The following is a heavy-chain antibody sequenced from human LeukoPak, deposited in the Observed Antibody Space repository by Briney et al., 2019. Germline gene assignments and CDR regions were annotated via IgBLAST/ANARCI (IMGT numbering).Heavy chain of an antibody. CDR1: GDSISSDPFY. CDR3: ARDGIGYSWCSDCYVLDS. Sequence: PSETLSLTRTVSGDSISSDPFYWSWVRQPAGEGLEWIGRIASSGSTDFNASFKSRVSMSVDTSKNQFSLKLTSVTAADTAVYYCARDGIGYSWCSDCYVLDSWGQGTPVTVSS. D-gene: IGHD2-21*02. CDR2: IASSGST. J-gene: IGHJ4*02. V-gene: IGHV4-61*02.